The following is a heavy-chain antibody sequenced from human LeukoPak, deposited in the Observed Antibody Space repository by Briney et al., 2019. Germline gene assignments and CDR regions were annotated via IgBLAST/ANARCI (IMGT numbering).Heavy chain of an antibody. J-gene: IGHJ4*02. Sequence: PGRSLRLSCAASGFTFSSYAMHWVRQAPGKGLEWVAVISYDGSNKYYADSVKGRFTISRDNSKNTLYLQMNSLRAEDTAVYYCAKDSIAVDLTLFFDYWGQGTLVTVSS. D-gene: IGHD6-19*01. CDR1: GFTFSSYA. CDR3: AKDSIAVDLTLFFDY. CDR2: ISYDGSNK. V-gene: IGHV3-30-3*01.